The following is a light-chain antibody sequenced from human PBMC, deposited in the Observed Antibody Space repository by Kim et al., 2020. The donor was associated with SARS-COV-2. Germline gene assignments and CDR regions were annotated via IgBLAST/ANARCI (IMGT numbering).Light chain of an antibody. J-gene: IGLJ3*02. CDR3: AAWDDSLNGWV. Sequence: ELTQPPSASGTPGQRVTISCSGSSSNIGSNIVNWFQQRPGTAPKLLIYTNNQRPSGVPDRFSGSKSGTSASLAISGLQSEDEADYYCAAWDDSLNGWVFGGGTQLTVL. CDR1: SSNIGSNI. CDR2: TNN. V-gene: IGLV1-44*01.